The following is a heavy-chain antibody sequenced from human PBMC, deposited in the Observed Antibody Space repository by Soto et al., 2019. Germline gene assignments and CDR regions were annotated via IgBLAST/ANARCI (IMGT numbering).Heavy chain of an antibody. CDR3: AVVDSTGNWFDP. D-gene: IGHD6-25*01. J-gene: IGHJ5*02. V-gene: IGHV4-39*01. Sequence: SETLSLTCTVSGGSISSSDFYWGWLRQTPGKGLEFIGSMYYSGTTYYNPSLKSRVTISVDTSKNQFTLKLISVTAADTAVYYCAVVDSTGNWFDPWGEGALVNVS. CDR2: MYYSGTT. CDR1: GGSISSSDFY.